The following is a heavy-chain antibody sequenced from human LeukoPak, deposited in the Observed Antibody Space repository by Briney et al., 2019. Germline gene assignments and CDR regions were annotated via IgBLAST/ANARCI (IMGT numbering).Heavy chain of an antibody. J-gene: IGHJ4*02. CDR1: GGTFSSYA. CDR2: INPTSGDT. D-gene: IGHD5-24*01. V-gene: IGHV1-2*02. CDR3: ARDRGSGYIILDF. Sequence: ASVKVSCKASGGTFSSYAISWVRQAPGQGLEWMGWINPTSGDTKYAQKFQDRVTMTRDTSISTAYMELSRLTSDDPAVYYCARDRGSGYIILDFWGPGTLVTVSS.